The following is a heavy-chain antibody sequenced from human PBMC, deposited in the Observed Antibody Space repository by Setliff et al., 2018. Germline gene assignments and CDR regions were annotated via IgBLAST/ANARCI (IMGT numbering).Heavy chain of an antibody. V-gene: IGHV1-18*01. CDR3: IVNMVRPVTGLDS. D-gene: IGHD2-15*01. J-gene: IGHJ4*02. CDR1: GYTFTSYG. CDR2: ISTYTANT. Sequence: ASVKVSCKASGYTFTSYGVSWVRQAPGQGLEWMGWISTYTANTKYAQRFQGRVTMTTDTSTSTAYMELSGLTSADTAIYYCIVNMVRPVTGLDSWGPGTLVTVSS.